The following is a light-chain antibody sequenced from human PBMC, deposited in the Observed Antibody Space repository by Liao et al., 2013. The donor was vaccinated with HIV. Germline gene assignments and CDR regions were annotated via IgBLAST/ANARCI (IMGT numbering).Light chain of an antibody. J-gene: IGLJ3*02. V-gene: IGLV3-21*02. Sequence: SYELTQPPSVSASLGQMARITCSGELLPNKHAYWYQQKPGQAPVLVIFNDLYRPSGIPARFSASNSGSTATLTISRVEDGDEADYFCQVWDSSSNQVVFGGGTQLTVL. CDR2: NDL. CDR1: LLPNKH. CDR3: QVWDSSSNQVV.